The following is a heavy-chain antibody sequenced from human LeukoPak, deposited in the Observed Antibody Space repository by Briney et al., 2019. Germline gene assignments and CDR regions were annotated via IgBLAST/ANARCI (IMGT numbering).Heavy chain of an antibody. CDR2: IYYSGST. Sequence: PSETLSLTCTVSGGSISSYYWSWIRQPPGKGLEWIGYIYYSGSTNYNPSLKSRVTISVDTSKNQFSLKLSSVTAADTAVYYCARAGYYDSSGYFPLWFYFDYWGQGTLVTVSS. J-gene: IGHJ4*02. D-gene: IGHD3-22*01. V-gene: IGHV4-59*01. CDR3: ARAGYYDSSGYFPLWFYFDY. CDR1: GGSISSYY.